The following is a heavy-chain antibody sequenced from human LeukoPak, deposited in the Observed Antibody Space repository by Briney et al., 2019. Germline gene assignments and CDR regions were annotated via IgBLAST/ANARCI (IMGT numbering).Heavy chain of an antibody. J-gene: IGHJ3*02. V-gene: IGHV3-64*04. CDR1: GFTFSTYA. CDR3: ANNSSDFDAFDI. D-gene: IGHD6-19*01. Sequence: GGSLRLSCSASGFTFSTYAMHWVRQAPGKGLEYVSAISSNGGSTYDADSVKGRFTISRDNSKNTLYLQMNSLRAEDTAVYYCANNSSDFDAFDIWGQGTMVTVSS. CDR2: ISSNGGST.